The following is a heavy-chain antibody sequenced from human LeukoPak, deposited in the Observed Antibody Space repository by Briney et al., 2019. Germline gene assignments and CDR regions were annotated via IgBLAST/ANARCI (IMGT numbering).Heavy chain of an antibody. Sequence: PSRTRSLTCAVSGGSILSTNWWSWVRQPPGKGLEGIGEVHLSGASNYNPPLKRRVSMSLDKSRNHLSLELASVTAADTAIYYCGRESGAFSPFGFWGQGTLVTVSS. V-gene: IGHV4-4*02. D-gene: IGHD1-26*01. J-gene: IGHJ4*02. CDR1: GGSILSTNW. CDR3: GRESGAFSPFGF. CDR2: VHLSGAS.